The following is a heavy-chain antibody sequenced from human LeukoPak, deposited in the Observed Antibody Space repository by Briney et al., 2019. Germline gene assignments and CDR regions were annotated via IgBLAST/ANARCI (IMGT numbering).Heavy chain of an antibody. D-gene: IGHD5/OR15-5a*01. CDR1: GDSIISGAYY. CDR3: GRELYRSRIGP. V-gene: IGHV4-31*03. J-gene: IGHJ5*02. CDR2: IHYTGNT. Sequence: SETLSLTCIVSGDSIISGAYYWTWIRQHPGQGLEWIGYIHYTGNTYYNPSLKSRLSISLDTSENRFSLKLTSVTAADTAVYYCGRELYRSRIGPWGQGTLVTVSS.